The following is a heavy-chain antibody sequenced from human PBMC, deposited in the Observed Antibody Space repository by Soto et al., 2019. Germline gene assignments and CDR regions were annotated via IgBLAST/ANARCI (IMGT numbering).Heavy chain of an antibody. D-gene: IGHD7-27*01. J-gene: IGHJ4*02. V-gene: IGHV3-33*01. CDR1: GFIFSSFG. CDR3: VRDLLGSGGHFDY. CDR2: IWYDGSNT. Sequence: QVQLVESGGGVVQPGRSLRLSCAASGFIFSSFGMHWVRRAPGKGLEWVSNIWYDGSNTYYVDSVKGRFTISRDNSRNTLYLQMNSLRAEDTAVYHCVRDLLGSGGHFDYWGQGTLVTVSS.